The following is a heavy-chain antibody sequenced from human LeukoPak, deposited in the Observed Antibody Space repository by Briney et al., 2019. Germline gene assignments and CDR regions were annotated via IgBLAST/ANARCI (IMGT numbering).Heavy chain of an antibody. V-gene: IGHV1-69*05. Sequence: SVKVSCKASGGTFSSYAINWVRQAPGQGLEWMGGIIPIFGTANYAQRFQGRVTITTDESTSTAYMELSSLRSEDTAVYYCARAPPLAGPLDYWGQGTLVTVSS. J-gene: IGHJ4*02. CDR2: IIPIFGTA. CDR1: GGTFSSYA. CDR3: ARAPPLAGPLDY.